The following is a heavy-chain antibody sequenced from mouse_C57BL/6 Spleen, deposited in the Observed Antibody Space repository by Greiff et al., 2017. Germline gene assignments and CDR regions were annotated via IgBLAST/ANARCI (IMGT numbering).Heavy chain of an antibody. V-gene: IGHV6-6*01. J-gene: IGHJ4*01. CDR3: TKGYYDYYYYAMDY. CDR2: IRNKANNHAT. D-gene: IGHD2-4*01. CDR1: GFTFSDAW. Sequence: EVHLVESGGGLVQPGGSMKLSCAASGFTFSDAWMDWVRQSPEKGLEWVAEIRNKANNHATYYAESVKGRFTISRDDSKSSVYLQMNSLRAEDTGIYYCTKGYYDYYYYAMDYWGQGTSVTVSS.